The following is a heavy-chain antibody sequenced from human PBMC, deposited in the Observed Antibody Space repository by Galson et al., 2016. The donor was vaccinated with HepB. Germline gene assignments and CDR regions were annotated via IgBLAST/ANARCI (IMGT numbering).Heavy chain of an antibody. V-gene: IGHV3-74*01. D-gene: IGHD5-24*01. CDR1: GFTFSSYA. Sequence: SLRLSCAASGFTFSSYAMNWVRQAPGKGLEWVSAISDGSSTSYADSVKGRFTISRDNAKNTLYLQMNSLRAEDTAVYYCARRMATITSFDYWGQGTLVTVSS. CDR3: ARRMATITSFDY. J-gene: IGHJ4*02. CDR2: ISDGSST.